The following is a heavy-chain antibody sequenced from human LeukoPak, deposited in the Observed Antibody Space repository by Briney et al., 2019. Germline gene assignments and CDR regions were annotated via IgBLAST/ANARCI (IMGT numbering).Heavy chain of an antibody. CDR2: INPNSGGT. CDR3: ARDAAGYSGYDSEEGVFDY. V-gene: IGHV1-2*02. J-gene: IGHJ4*01. Sequence: ASVKVSCKASGYTFTGYYMHWVRQAPGQGLEWMGWINPNSGGTNYAQKFQGRVTMTRDTSISTAYMELSRLRSDDTAVYYCARDAAGYSGYDSEEGVFDYWGQEPWSPSPQ. CDR1: GYTFTGYY. D-gene: IGHD5-12*01.